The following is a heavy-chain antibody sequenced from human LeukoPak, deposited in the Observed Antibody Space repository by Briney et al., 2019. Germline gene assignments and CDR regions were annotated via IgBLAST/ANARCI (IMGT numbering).Heavy chain of an antibody. CDR2: IIPILGIA. J-gene: IGHJ4*02. CDR3: ASNTNYGSGLPPFDY. Sequence: GASVKVSCKASGGTFSSYAISWVRQAPGQGLEWTGRIIPILGIANYAQKFLGRVTITADKSTSTAYMELSSLRSEDTAVYYCASNTNYGSGLPPFDYWGRGTLVTVSS. V-gene: IGHV1-69*04. CDR1: GGTFSSYA. D-gene: IGHD3-10*01.